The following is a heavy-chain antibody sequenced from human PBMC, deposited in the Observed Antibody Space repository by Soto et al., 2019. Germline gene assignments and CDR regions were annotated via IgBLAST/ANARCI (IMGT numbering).Heavy chain of an antibody. J-gene: IGHJ6*02. V-gene: IGHV3-33*01. CDR2: IWYDGSNK. Sequence: GGSLRLSCAASGFTFSSYGMHWVRQAPGKGLEWVAVIWYDGSNKYYADSVKGRFTISRDNSKNTLYLQMNSLRAEDTAVYYCARQHQLVGVGYYYYGMDVWGQGTTVTVSS. D-gene: IGHD6-6*01. CDR3: ARQHQLVGVGYYYYGMDV. CDR1: GFTFSSYG.